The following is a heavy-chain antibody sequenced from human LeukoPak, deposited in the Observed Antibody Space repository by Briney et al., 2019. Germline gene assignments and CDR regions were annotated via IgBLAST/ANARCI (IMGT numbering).Heavy chain of an antibody. J-gene: IGHJ4*02. CDR2: IYYSGST. D-gene: IGHD6-25*01. CDR3: ARRKIAATRTVVYYFDS. CDR1: GGSTISTNYY. Sequence: SETLSLTCTVSGGSTISTNYYWGWIRQPPGEGLEWIASIYYSGSTYYNPSLKSRVTISVDTSKNQFSLKLSSVTAADTAVYYCARRKIAATRTVVYYFDSWGQGTLVTVSS. V-gene: IGHV4-39*01.